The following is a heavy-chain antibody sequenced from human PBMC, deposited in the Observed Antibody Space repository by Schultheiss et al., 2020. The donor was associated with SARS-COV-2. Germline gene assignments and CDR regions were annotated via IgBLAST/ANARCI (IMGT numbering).Heavy chain of an antibody. V-gene: IGHV5-10-1*01. CDR2: IDPSDSYT. CDR1: GYSFISYW. Sequence: GESLKISCKGSGYSFISYWISWVRQMPGKGLEWMGRIDPSDSYTNYSPSFQGHVTISADKSISTAYLQWSSLKASDTAMYYCVRHPDSSGWYSEYNWFDPWGQGTLVTVSS. D-gene: IGHD6-19*01. J-gene: IGHJ5*02. CDR3: VRHPDSSGWYSEYNWFDP.